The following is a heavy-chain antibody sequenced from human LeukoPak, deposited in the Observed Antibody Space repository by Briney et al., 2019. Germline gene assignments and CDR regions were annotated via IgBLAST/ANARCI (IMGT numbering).Heavy chain of an antibody. D-gene: IGHD5-12*01. CDR3: ARAFRGYSGYEPPGY. CDR2: IYYSGST. CDR1: GGSISSYY. J-gene: IGHJ4*02. Sequence: SETLSLTCTVSGGSISSYYWSWIRQPPGKGLEWIGYIYYSGSTNYNPSLKSRVTISVDTSKNQFPLKLSSVTAADTAVYYCARAFRGYSGYEPPGYWGQGTLVTVSS. V-gene: IGHV4-59*01.